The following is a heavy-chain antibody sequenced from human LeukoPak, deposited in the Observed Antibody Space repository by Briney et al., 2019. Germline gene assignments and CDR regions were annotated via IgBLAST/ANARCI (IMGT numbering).Heavy chain of an antibody. CDR2: INPNSGGT. D-gene: IGHD3-16*01. CDR3: ARDNDSRDPPHFDY. J-gene: IGHJ4*02. Sequence: GASVKVSCKASGYTFTGYYMHWVRQAPGQGLEWMGWINPNSGGTNYAQKFQGRVTMTRDTSTSTAYMELSRLRSDDTAVYYCARDNDSRDPPHFDYWGQGTLVTVSS. V-gene: IGHV1-2*02. CDR1: GYTFTGYY.